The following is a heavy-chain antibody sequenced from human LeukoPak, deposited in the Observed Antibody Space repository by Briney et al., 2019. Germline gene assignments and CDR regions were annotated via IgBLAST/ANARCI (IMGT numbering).Heavy chain of an antibody. CDR3: AKESGYGSGIDY. J-gene: IGHJ4*02. Sequence: GGSLRLSCVASGFSFSSYSMNWVRQAPGKGLEWVSSISSSGSYIYYADSVRGRFTISRDNSKNTLYLQMNSLRAEDTAVYYCAKESGYGSGIDYWGQGTLVTVSS. V-gene: IGHV3-21*04. CDR2: ISSSGSYI. CDR1: GFSFSSYS. D-gene: IGHD3-10*01.